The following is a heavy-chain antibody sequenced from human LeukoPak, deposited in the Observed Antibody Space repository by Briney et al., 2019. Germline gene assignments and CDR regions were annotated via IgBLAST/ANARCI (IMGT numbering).Heavy chain of an antibody. CDR1: GFTFSSYS. CDR3: ARDFSEYSYGYDYYYYGMDV. Sequence: GGSLRLSCAASGFTFSSYSMNWVRQAPGKGLEWVSYISSSSSTIYYADSVKGRFTISRDNAKNSLYLQMNSLRDEDAAVYYCARDFSEYSYGYDYYYYGMDVWGQGTTVTVSS. D-gene: IGHD5-18*01. V-gene: IGHV3-48*02. CDR2: ISSSSSTI. J-gene: IGHJ6*02.